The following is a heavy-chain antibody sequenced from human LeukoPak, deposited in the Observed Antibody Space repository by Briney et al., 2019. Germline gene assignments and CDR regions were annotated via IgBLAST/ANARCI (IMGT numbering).Heavy chain of an antibody. J-gene: IGHJ4*02. CDR2: ISYSGST. D-gene: IGHD3-10*01. CDR1: GGSISTNSYH. Sequence: SETLSLTCSVSGGSISTNSYHWGWIRQPPGKGLEWIGSISYSGSTYYNPSLKSRVTISADTSKNQFSLRVTSVTVADTAMYYCARRSDRSGSPLRNWGQGTLVTVSS. V-gene: IGHV4-39*07. CDR3: ARRSDRSGSPLRN.